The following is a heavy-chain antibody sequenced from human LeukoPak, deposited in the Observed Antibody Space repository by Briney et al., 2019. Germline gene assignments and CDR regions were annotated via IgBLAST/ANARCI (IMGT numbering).Heavy chain of an antibody. V-gene: IGHV4-34*01. J-gene: IGHJ4*02. Sequence: SETLSLTCAVYGGSFTDYFWSWIRQPPGKGLEWIGEVNHSGTTNYNPSLKSRVTISVDTSKNQFSLKVHSVTAADTAVYYCARAYSGYDYHWGQEVLVTVSS. D-gene: IGHD5-12*01. CDR3: ARAYSGYDYH. CDR1: GGSFTDYF. CDR2: VNHSGTT.